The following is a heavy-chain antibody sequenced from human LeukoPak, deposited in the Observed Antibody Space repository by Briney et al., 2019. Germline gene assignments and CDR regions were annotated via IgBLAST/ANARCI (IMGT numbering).Heavy chain of an antibody. CDR2: IYHSGST. Sequence: KSSETLCLTCAVSGGSISSGGYSWSLTRQPPGKGLEWIGYIYHSGSTYYNPSLKSRVTISVDRSKNQFFLKLSSVTAADTAVYYCARDGHSSSSHYYYYYMDVWGKGTTVTVSS. CDR3: ARDGHSSSSHYYYYYMDV. D-gene: IGHD6-6*01. CDR1: GGSISSGGYS. V-gene: IGHV4-30-2*01. J-gene: IGHJ6*03.